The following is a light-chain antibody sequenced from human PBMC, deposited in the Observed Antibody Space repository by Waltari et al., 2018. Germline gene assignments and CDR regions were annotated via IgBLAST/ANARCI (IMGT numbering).Light chain of an antibody. CDR3: QQLNSYLWT. V-gene: IGKV1-9*01. CDR2: AES. CDR1: QGISSY. J-gene: IGKJ1*01. Sequence: IQLTQSPSSLSASVGDRVTITCRASQGISSYFAWYQQKPGEAPKLLIYAESNLQSGVPSRFSGSGSGTDFTLTISSLQAEDFATYYCQQLNSYLWTFGQGTKVEIK.